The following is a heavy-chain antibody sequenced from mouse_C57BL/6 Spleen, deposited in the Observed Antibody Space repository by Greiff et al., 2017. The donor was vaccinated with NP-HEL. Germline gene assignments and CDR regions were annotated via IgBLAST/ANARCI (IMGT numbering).Heavy chain of an antibody. CDR1: GYTFTSYW. D-gene: IGHD1-1*01. J-gene: IGHJ4*01. CDR3: ARWRITTVVGGMDY. V-gene: IGHV1-52*01. CDR2: IDPSDSET. Sequence: QVQLQQPGAELVRPGSSVKLSCKASGYTFTSYWMHWVKQRPIQGLEWIGNIDPSDSETHYNQKFKDKATLTVDKSSSTAYMQLSSLTSEDSAVYYCARWRITTVVGGMDYWGQGTSVTVSS.